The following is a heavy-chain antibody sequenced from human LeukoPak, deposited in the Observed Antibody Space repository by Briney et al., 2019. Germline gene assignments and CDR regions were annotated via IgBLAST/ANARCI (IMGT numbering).Heavy chain of an antibody. D-gene: IGHD4-23*01. Sequence: GGSLRLSCAASGFTFSSNAMSWVRQAPGKGLEWVSGIGGDSRTHYADSVEGRSTISRDTSKNMLYLQMNNLRAEDTAVYYCAKDILRWSFDYWGQGTLVTVSS. CDR1: GFTFSSNA. CDR3: AKDILRWSFDY. J-gene: IGHJ4*02. V-gene: IGHV3-23*01. CDR2: IGGDSRT.